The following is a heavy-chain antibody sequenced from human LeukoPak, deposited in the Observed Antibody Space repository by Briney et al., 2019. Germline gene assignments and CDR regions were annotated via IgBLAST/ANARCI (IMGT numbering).Heavy chain of an antibody. V-gene: IGHV3-21*01. CDR3: ARDCIYDY. Sequence: GGSLRLSCAASGFTFSTNSMHWVRQAPGKGLEWVSSIRSGSTYINYADSVKGRFTISRDDAKNSLYLQMNSLRAEDTAVYYCARDCIYDYWGQGTLVTVSS. CDR1: GFTFSTNS. CDR2: IRSGSTYI. J-gene: IGHJ4*02.